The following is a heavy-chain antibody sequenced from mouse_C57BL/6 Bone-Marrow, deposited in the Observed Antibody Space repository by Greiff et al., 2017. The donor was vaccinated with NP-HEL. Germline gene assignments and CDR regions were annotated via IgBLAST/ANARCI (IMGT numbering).Heavy chain of an antibody. J-gene: IGHJ2*01. CDR1: GYSFTDYN. D-gene: IGHD2-5*01. Sequence: EVHLVESGPELVKPGASVKISCKASGYSFTDYNMNWVKQSNGKSLEWIGVINPNDGTTSYNQKFKGKATLTVDQSSNTAYMQLNSLTSEDSAVYYCTRPGYSNLFHFCGLGATRTVSS. CDR2: INPNDGTT. V-gene: IGHV1-39*01. CDR3: TRPGYSNLFHF.